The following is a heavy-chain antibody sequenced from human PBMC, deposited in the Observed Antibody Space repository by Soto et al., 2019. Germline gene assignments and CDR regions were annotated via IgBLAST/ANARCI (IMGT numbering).Heavy chain of an antibody. CDR2: IHHSGTT. J-gene: IGHJ5*02. CDR3: ARGRQYCSSSRCYLDP. Sequence: PSETLSLTGAVCGGSISSNNWWNWVRQPPGKGLEWIGEIHHSGTTNYNPSLKSRVTISVDKSKNQFSLKLNSVTAADTAVYYCARGRQYCSSSRCYLDPCGRGTLVVFCS. V-gene: IGHV4-4*02. D-gene: IGHD2-2*01. CDR1: GGSISSNNW.